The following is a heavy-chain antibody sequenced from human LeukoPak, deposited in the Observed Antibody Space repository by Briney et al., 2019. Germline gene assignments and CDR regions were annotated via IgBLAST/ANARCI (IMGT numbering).Heavy chain of an antibody. CDR1: GGSISSSSYY. V-gene: IGHV4-39*07. CDR3: ARDGLTDQDYYYYYGMDV. D-gene: IGHD1-20*01. CDR2: IYHSGST. Sequence: SETLSLTCTVSGGSISSSSYYWGWIRQPPGKGLEWIGSIYHSGSTYYNPSLKSRVTISVDTSKNQFSLKLSSVTAADTAVYYCARDGLTDQDYYYYYGMDVWGQGTTVTVSS. J-gene: IGHJ6*02.